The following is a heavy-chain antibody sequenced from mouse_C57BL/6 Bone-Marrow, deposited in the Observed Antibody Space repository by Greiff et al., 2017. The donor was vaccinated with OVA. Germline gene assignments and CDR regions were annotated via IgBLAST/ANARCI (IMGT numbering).Heavy chain of an antibody. J-gene: IGHJ4*01. CDR3: ARHGVYYYGSSYVDAMDY. Sequence: EVKLQESGGDLVKPGGSLKLSCAASGFTFSSYGMSWVRQTPDKRLEWVATISSGGSYTYYPDSVKGRFTISRDNAKNTLYLQMSSLKSEDTAMYYCARHGVYYYGSSYVDAMDYWGQGTSVTVSS. D-gene: IGHD1-1*01. CDR1: GFTFSSYG. V-gene: IGHV5-6*01. CDR2: ISSGGSYT.